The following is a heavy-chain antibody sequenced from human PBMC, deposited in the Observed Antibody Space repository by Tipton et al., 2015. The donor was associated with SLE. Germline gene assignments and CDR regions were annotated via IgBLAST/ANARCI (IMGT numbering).Heavy chain of an antibody. CDR1: GFTFSSYG. CDR3: AKVVPHSSGFQH. J-gene: IGHJ1*01. Sequence: SLRLSCAASGFTFSSYGMHWVRQAPGKGLEWVAFIRYDGSNKYYADSVKGRFTTSRDNSKNTLYLQMNSLRAEDTAVYYCAKVVPHSSGFQHWGQGTLVTVSS. V-gene: IGHV3-30*02. CDR2: IRYDGSNK. D-gene: IGHD6-19*01.